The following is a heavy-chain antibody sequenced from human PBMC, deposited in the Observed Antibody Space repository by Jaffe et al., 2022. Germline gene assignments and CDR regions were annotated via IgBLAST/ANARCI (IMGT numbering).Heavy chain of an antibody. Sequence: QVQLQESGPGLVKPSQTLSLTCTVSGGSISSGSYYWSWIRQPAGKGLEWIGRIYTSGSTNYNPSLKSRVTISVDTSKNQFSLKLSSVTAADTAVYYCARDTYYYDSSGYTYYFDYWGQGTLVTVSS. CDR3: ARDTYYYDSSGYTYYFDY. J-gene: IGHJ4*02. CDR2: IYTSGST. V-gene: IGHV4-61*02. D-gene: IGHD3-22*01. CDR1: GGSISSGSYY.